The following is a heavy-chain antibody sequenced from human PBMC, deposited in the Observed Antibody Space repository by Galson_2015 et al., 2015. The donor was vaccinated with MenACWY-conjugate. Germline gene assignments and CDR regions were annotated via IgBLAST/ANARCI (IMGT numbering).Heavy chain of an antibody. V-gene: IGHV3-7*01. D-gene: IGHD6-13*01. CDR1: GFTFSTYW. Sequence: SLRLSCAASGFTFSTYWMNWVRQAPGKGLEWVANIKQDGGEKYYVDSVEGRSTISRDNAKNSLHLQMNSLRAEDTAVYYCVRDVFRSSSSWYDPDAFDNWGQGTMVTVSS. CDR2: IKQDGGEK. J-gene: IGHJ3*02. CDR3: VRDVFRSSSSWYDPDAFDN.